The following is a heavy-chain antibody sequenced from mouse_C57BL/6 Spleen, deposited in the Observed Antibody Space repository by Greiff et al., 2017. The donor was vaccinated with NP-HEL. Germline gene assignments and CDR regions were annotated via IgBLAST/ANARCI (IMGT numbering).Heavy chain of an antibody. D-gene: IGHD1-1*01. CDR1: GFSLTSYG. V-gene: IGHV2-5*01. CDR3: AKRTDGSSYYAMDY. CDR2: IWRGGST. J-gene: IGHJ4*01. Sequence: VKLVESGPGLVQPSQSLSITCTVSGFSLTSYGVHWVRQSPGKGLEWLGVIWRGGSTDYNAAFMSRLSITKDNSKSQVFFKMNSLQADDTAIYYCAKRTDGSSYYAMDYWGQGTSVTVSS.